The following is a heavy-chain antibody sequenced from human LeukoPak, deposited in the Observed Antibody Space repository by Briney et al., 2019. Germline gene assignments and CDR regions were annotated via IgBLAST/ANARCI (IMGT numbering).Heavy chain of an antibody. CDR3: ARGEEQLQFDP. CDR1: GFTFGDYG. V-gene: IGHV3-49*04. D-gene: IGHD6-13*01. J-gene: IGHJ5*02. CDR2: IRSKAYGGTT. Sequence: PGGSLRLSCTASGFTFGDYGMSWVRQAPGKGLEWVGFIRSKAYGGTTEYAASVKGRFTISRDDSKSIAYLQMNSLKTEDTAVYYCARGEEQLQFDPWGQGTLVTVSS.